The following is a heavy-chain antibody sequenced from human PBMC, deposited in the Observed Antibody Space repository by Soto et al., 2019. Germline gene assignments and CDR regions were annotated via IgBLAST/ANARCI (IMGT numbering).Heavy chain of an antibody. CDR1: GGSFSGYY. CDR2: INHSGST. Sequence: SETLSLTCAVYGGSFSGYYWSWIRQPPGKGLEWIGEINHSGSTNYNPSLKSRVTISVDTSKNQFSLKLSSVTAADTAVYYCARCSRRIFGLIISDAFDIWGQGTMVTVSS. CDR3: ARCSRRIFGLIISDAFDI. V-gene: IGHV4-34*01. J-gene: IGHJ3*02. D-gene: IGHD3-3*01.